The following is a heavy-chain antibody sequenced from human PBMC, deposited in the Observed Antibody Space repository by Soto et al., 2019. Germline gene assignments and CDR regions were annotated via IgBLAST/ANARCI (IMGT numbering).Heavy chain of an antibody. Sequence: GESLKISCKGSGYRFTSYWISWVRQMPGKGLEWMGRIDPSNSYTHYSPSFHGHVTISADNSISTAYLQWSNLRASDTAIYYCAFLVTSLDFDFWGQGTLVTVSS. CDR1: GYRFTSYW. D-gene: IGHD3-3*02. V-gene: IGHV5-10-1*01. CDR2: IDPSNSYT. J-gene: IGHJ4*02. CDR3: AFLVTSLDFDF.